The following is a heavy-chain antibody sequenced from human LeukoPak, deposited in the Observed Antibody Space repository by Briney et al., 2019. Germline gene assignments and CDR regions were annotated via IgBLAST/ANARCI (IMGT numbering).Heavy chain of an antibody. Sequence: GGSLRLSCAASGFTFSSYGMHWVRQAPGKGLEWVAVISYDGSNKYYADSVKGRFTISRDNSKNTLYLQMNSLRAEDTAVYYCAKDFTSGWTADLFDYWGQGTLVTVSS. V-gene: IGHV3-30*18. CDR2: ISYDGSNK. J-gene: IGHJ4*02. D-gene: IGHD6-19*01. CDR3: AKDFTSGWTADLFDY. CDR1: GFTFSSYG.